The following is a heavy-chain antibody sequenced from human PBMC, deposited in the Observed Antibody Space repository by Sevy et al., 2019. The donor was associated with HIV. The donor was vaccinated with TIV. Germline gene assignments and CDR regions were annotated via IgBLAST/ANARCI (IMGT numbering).Heavy chain of an antibody. CDR1: GYTFTSYD. Sequence: ASVKVSCKASGYTFTSYDINWVRQATGQGLEWMGWMNPNSGNTGYAQKFQGRVTMTRNTSISTAYMELSSLRSEDTAMYYCARDGGITGPTRGYYYYGMDVWGQGTTVTVSS. CDR3: ARDGGITGPTRGYYYYGMDV. V-gene: IGHV1-8*01. CDR2: MNPNSGNT. J-gene: IGHJ6*02. D-gene: IGHD1-7*01.